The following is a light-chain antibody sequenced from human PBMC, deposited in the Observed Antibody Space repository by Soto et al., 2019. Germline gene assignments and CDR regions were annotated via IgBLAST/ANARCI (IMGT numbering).Light chain of an antibody. CDR2: TAS. V-gene: IGKV1-39*01. Sequence: DIQMTQSPSSLSASVGDRVTITCRASQSISVYLNWYQQKPGRAPKLLVYTASSLRSGVPSRFSGSGSGTDFTLSISSLQPEDFATYYCQQSYGTPHTFGKGTKLEIK. CDR3: QQSYGTPHT. CDR1: QSISVY. J-gene: IGKJ2*01.